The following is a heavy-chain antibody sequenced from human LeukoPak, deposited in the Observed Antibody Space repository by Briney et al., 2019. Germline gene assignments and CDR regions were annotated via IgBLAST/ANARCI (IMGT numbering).Heavy chain of an antibody. CDR1: GGSISIYY. J-gene: IGHJ4*02. D-gene: IGHD6-13*01. CDR2: IYTSGST. Sequence: SETLSLTCTVSGGSISIYYWSWIRHPAGKGLEWIGRIYTSGSTNYNPSLKRRVTMSGDTSKNQFSLKLSSVTAADTAVYYCARARKTAWSKNPRIAAAMYYFDYWGQGTLVTVSS. CDR3: ARARKTAWSKNPRIAAAMYYFDY. V-gene: IGHV4-4*07.